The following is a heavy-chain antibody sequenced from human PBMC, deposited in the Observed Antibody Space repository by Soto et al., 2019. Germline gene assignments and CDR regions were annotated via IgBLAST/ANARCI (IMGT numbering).Heavy chain of an antibody. Sequence: GGSLRLSCAASGFTFSSYGMHWVRQAPGKGLEWVAVISYDGSNKYYADSVKGRFTISRDNSKNTLYLQMNSLRAEDTAVYYCAKDPFGGGDPTGYYYYYMDVWGKGTTVTVSS. D-gene: IGHD2-15*01. J-gene: IGHJ6*03. CDR1: GFTFSSYG. CDR2: ISYDGSNK. V-gene: IGHV3-30*18. CDR3: AKDPFGGGDPTGYYYYYMDV.